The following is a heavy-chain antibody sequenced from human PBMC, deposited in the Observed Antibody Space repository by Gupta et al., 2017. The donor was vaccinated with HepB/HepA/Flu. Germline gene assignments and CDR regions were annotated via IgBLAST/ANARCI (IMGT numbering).Heavy chain of an antibody. CDR1: GGTFSSYD. D-gene: IGHD2-2*02. V-gene: IGHV1-69*06. CDR3: ARDRGALVPAAIEDYYYYYMDV. Sequence: QVQLVQSGAEVKKPGSSVKVSCKASGGTFSSYDISWVRQAPGKGLEWLGGIIPIFGTANYAQKFQGRVTITADKSTSTAYMELSSLRSEDTAVYYCARDRGALVPAAIEDYYYYYMDVWGKGTTVTVSS. J-gene: IGHJ6*03. CDR2: IIPIFGTA.